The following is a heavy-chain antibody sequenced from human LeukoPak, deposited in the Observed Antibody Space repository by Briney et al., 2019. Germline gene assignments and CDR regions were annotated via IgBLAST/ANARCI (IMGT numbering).Heavy chain of an antibody. D-gene: IGHD3-10*01. CDR1: GFTFSIYA. CDR2: ISGSSDTT. CDR3: AKAPFGSGRGYYFDY. J-gene: IGHJ4*02. V-gene: IGHV3-23*01. Sequence: PGGSLRLSCAASGFTFSIYAMTWVRQAPGKGLEWVSVISGSSDTTYYAGSVKGRFTISRDNSKNTLFLQMNSLRAEDTALYYCAKAPFGSGRGYYFDYWGRGTLVTVSS.